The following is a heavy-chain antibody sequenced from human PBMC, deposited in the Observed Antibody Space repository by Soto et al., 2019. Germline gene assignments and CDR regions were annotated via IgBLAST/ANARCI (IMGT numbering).Heavy chain of an antibody. D-gene: IGHD2-2*01. CDR1: GLSLTNGRLG. CDR2: IFSNDDK. J-gene: IGHJ5*02. CDR3: ALIKDCSRTDCYLASFDP. Sequence: SGPTLVNPTDTLTLTCTVSGLSLTNGRLGVSWIRQPPGKALEWLAHIFSNDDKSYSTSLKSRLTISKDISRSQVVLTMTNMDPVDSATYYCALIKDCSRTDCYLASFDPWDQGTLVTVSS. V-gene: IGHV2-26*01.